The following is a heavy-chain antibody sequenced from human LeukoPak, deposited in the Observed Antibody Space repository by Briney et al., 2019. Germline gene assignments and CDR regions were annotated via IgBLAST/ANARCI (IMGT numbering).Heavy chain of an antibody. V-gene: IGHV1-69*13. CDR2: IIPIFGTT. CDR1: GGTLSRYA. Sequence: ASVKVSCKASGGTLSRYAISWVRQAPREGPEWMGGIIPIFGTTNYAQTFQGRVTITADESTSTAYMELSSLRSEDTAVYYCARIVGIASRGYFDYWGQGTLVTVFS. J-gene: IGHJ4*02. CDR3: ARIVGIASRGYFDY. D-gene: IGHD3-10*01.